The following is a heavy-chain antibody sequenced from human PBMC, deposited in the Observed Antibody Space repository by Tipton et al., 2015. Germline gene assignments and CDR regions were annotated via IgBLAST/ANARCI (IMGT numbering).Heavy chain of an antibody. J-gene: IGHJ3*02. Sequence: QLVQSGAEVKKPGASVKVSCKASGYTFPSYGISWVRQSPGQGLEWMGWISAYNGNTNYAQKLQGRVTMTTDTSTNTAYMELSSLRSEDTAVYYCAREAEAREWGRHIVAKGGFDIWGQGTMVTVSS. CDR3: AREAEAREWGRHIVAKGGFDI. V-gene: IGHV1-18*01. D-gene: IGHD2-21*01. CDR1: GYTFPSYG. CDR2: ISAYNGNT.